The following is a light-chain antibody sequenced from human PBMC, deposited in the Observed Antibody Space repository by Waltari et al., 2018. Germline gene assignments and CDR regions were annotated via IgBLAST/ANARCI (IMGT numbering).Light chain of an antibody. J-gene: IGLJ2*01. CDR2: DDN. V-gene: IGLV3-10*01. CDR3: YSADNTGQGV. Sequence: YQLTQPPSVSVSPGQTARITRSGNQLPEKSVYWYQKKSGQAPLLVIIDDNKRPSGIPERFSGSRSGTVATLTLNGAQGEDEADYYCYSADNTGQGVFGGGTKLTVL. CDR1: QLPEKS.